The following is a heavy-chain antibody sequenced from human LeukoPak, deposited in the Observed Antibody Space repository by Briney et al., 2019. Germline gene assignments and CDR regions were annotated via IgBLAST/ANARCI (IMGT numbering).Heavy chain of an antibody. J-gene: IGHJ4*02. CDR2: IYYSGST. CDR3: ARDPGSYGYYFDY. CDR1: GGSISSYY. D-gene: IGHD5-18*01. V-gene: IGHV4-59*01. Sequence: PSETLSLTCTVSGGSISSYYWSWIRQPPGKGLEWIGYIYYSGSTNYNPSLKSRVTISVDTSKNQSSLKPSSVTAADTAVYYCARDPGSYGYYFDYWGQGTLVTVSS.